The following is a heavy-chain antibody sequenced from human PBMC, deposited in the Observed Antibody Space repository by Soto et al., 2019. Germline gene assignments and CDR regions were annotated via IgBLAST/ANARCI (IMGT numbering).Heavy chain of an antibody. V-gene: IGHV3-30*19. CDR1: GFTLTTYG. CDR2: VSQDGSRK. Sequence: QVHLVESGGGVVQRGRSLRLSCAGSGFTLTTYGMQWVRQAPGKGLEWVAFVSQDGSRKYYADSVKGRFTITSDYSKNTLFLQMNSLRVEDTALYFCASVADYWGQGTLVTVSS. J-gene: IGHJ4*02. CDR3: ASVADY.